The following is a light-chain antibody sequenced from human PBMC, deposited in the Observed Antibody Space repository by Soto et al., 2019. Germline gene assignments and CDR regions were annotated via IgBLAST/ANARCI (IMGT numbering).Light chain of an antibody. CDR2: DVS. J-gene: IGLJ1*01. V-gene: IGLV2-14*03. Sequence: QSVLTQPASVSGSPGQSITISCTGTSSDVGTYKYVSWYQQHPGKAPKLMIYDVSNRPSGVSNRFSGSKSGNTASLTISGLQAEDEADYYCKSYTTSSTFVFGTGSKVTVL. CDR1: SSDVGTYKY. CDR3: KSYTTSSTFV.